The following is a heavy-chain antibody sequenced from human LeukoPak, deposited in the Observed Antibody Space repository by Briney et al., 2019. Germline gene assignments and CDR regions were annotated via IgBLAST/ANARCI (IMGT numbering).Heavy chain of an antibody. CDR1: GFTFGSYW. D-gene: IGHD3-10*01. J-gene: IGHJ4*02. V-gene: IGHV3-23*01. CDR3: AKALLLFSSDYFDY. CDR2: ISGSGGRT. Sequence: GGSLRLSCAASGFTFGSYWMSWVRQAPGQGLEWVSAISGSGGRTYYADSLKGRFTISRDNSKNTLYLQMNSLRAEDTAVYYCAKALLLFSSDYFDYWGQGTLVTVSS.